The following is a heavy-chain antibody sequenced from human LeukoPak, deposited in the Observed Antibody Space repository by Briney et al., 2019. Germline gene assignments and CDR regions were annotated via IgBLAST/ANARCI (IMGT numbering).Heavy chain of an antibody. D-gene: IGHD3-22*01. CDR3: ARRAGYYDSPLGAFDI. CDR1: GGSISSSSYY. Sequence: SETLSLTCTVSGGSISSSSYYCGWIRQPPGKGLEWIGSIYYSGSTYYNPSRKSRFTISVDTSTNQFSLKLSSFNSANTAVYYCARRAGYYDSPLGAFDIWGQGTMVTVSS. J-gene: IGHJ3*02. CDR2: IYYSGST. V-gene: IGHV4-39*01.